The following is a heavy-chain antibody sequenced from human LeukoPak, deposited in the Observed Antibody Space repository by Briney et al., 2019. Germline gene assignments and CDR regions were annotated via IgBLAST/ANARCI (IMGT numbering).Heavy chain of an antibody. Sequence: PGGSLRLSCAASGFTFSSYAMIWVRQAPGKGLEWVSGISGSGGRTYYADSVKGRFTISRDSSKNTLYLQMNSLRADDTAVYYCAKAVYLYYFDYWGQGTLVAVSS. CDR3: AKAVYLYYFDY. J-gene: IGHJ4*02. D-gene: IGHD2-8*01. V-gene: IGHV3-23*01. CDR1: GFTFSSYA. CDR2: ISGSGGRT.